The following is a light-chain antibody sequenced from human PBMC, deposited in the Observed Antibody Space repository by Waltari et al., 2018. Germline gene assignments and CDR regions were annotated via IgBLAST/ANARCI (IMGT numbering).Light chain of an antibody. CDR2: KAS. V-gene: IGKV1-5*03. Sequence: DIQMTQSPSTLSAFVGDSVTITFRASQSISGWLAWYQQKPGKAPNLLIFKASTLERGVPSRFSGSGSGTEFTLTINSLQPDDFATYYCQQYYTYPRTFGQGTKVEV. CDR3: QQYYTYPRT. J-gene: IGKJ1*01. CDR1: QSISGW.